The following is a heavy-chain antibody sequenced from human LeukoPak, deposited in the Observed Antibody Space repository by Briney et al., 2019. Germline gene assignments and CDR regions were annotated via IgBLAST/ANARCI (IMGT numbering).Heavy chain of an antibody. CDR3: ARRTNRAYCGGDCYSFDY. J-gene: IGHJ4*02. CDR2: IYPGDSDT. CDR1: GCSFTTYW. D-gene: IGHD2-21*02. V-gene: IGHV5-51*01. Sequence: GEALKISCKGSGCSFTTYWIGWVRQMPGKGLEWMGIIYPGDSDTRYSPSFQGQVTISADKSISTAYLQWSSLKASDTAMYYCARRTNRAYCGGDCYSFDYWGQGTLVTVSS.